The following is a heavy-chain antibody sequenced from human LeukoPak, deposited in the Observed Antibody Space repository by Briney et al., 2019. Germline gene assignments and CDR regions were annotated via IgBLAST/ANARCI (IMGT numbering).Heavy chain of an antibody. Sequence: SETLSLTCAVYGGSFSGYYWSWIRQPPGKGLEWIGEINHSGSTNYNPSLKSRVTISVDTSKNQFSLKLSSVTAADTAVYYCARGPVVVPAAITWGYYYYYMDVWGKGTTVTVSS. CDR1: GGSFSGYY. D-gene: IGHD2-2*01. CDR2: INHSGST. CDR3: ARGPVVVPAAITWGYYYYYMDV. V-gene: IGHV4-34*01. J-gene: IGHJ6*03.